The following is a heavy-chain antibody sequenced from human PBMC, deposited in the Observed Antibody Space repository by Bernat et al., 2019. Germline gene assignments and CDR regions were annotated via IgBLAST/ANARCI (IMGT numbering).Heavy chain of an antibody. J-gene: IGHJ3*02. D-gene: IGHD4-17*01. V-gene: IGHV3-23*04. CDR3: ATHRWTTVQNDAFDI. Sequence: EVQLVESGGGLVQPGGSLRLSCAASGFTFSSYAMSLVRQAPGKGLEWVSAISGSGGSTYYADSGKGRFTISRDKSKNTLYLQMNSLRAEDTAVYYCATHRWTTVQNDAFDIWGQGTMVTVSS. CDR2: ISGSGGST. CDR1: GFTFSSYA.